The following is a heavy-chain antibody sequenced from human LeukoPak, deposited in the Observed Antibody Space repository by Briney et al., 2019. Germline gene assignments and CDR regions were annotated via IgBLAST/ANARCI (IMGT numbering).Heavy chain of an antibody. J-gene: IGHJ2*01. CDR1: GGSFRGYY. CDR3: ARGSSGSYYLDWYFDL. Sequence: SETLSLTCAVYGGSFRGYYWRWIRQPPGKGLEWIGEINHTGSTNYNPSLKSRVTISVDTSKNQFSLKLSSVTAADTAVYYCARGSSGSYYLDWYFDLWGRGTLVTVSS. D-gene: IGHD1-26*01. CDR2: INHTGST. V-gene: IGHV4-34*01.